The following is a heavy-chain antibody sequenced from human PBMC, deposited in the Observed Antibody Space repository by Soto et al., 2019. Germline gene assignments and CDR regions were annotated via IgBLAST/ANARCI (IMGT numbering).Heavy chain of an antibody. CDR3: ARVGAAAGTLAPGTAPDFDY. Sequence: GASVRVSCKASGYTFTSYYMHWVRQAPGQGLEWMGIINPSGGSTSYAQKFQGRVTMTRDTSTSTVYMELSSLRSEDTAVYYCARVGAAAGTLAPGTAPDFDYWGQGTLVTVSS. J-gene: IGHJ4*02. D-gene: IGHD6-13*01. V-gene: IGHV1-46*03. CDR2: INPSGGST. CDR1: GYTFTSYY.